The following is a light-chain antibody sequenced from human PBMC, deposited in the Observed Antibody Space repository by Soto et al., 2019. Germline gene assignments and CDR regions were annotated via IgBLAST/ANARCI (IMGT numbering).Light chain of an antibody. J-gene: IGKJ4*01. CDR3: HKYGPSPLT. CDR2: TAS. CDR1: QSVASSF. V-gene: IGKV3-20*01. Sequence: EFVLTQSPAALSFSPGERATLSCRASQSVASSFIAWFQQKPGQPPRLLIYTASSRAPGIPDRFTASGSGTDFTLTISRLGPEDFAVYYCHKYGPSPLTFGGGTKVEI.